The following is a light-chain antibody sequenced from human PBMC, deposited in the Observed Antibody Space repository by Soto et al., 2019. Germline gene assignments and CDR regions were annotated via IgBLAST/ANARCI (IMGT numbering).Light chain of an antibody. J-gene: IGLJ1*01. V-gene: IGLV2-14*01. Sequence: QSALTQPASVSGSPGQSITISCTGTSSDVGGYNYVSWYQHHPGKAPKVMIFEVSNRPSGVSIRFSGSKSGNTASLTISGLQAEDEADYYCISYTSSSNLYVFGTGTKVTVL. CDR2: EVS. CDR3: ISYTSSSNLYV. CDR1: SSDVGGYNY.